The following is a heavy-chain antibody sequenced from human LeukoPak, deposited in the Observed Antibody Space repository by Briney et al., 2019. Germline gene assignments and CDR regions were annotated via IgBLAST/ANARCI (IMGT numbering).Heavy chain of an antibody. CDR3: ARAIRYYDSSGYYSLPHY. J-gene: IGHJ4*02. CDR1: GYTFTSYA. D-gene: IGHD3-22*01. V-gene: IGHV7-4-1*02. CDR2: INSNTGNP. Sequence: ASVKVSCKASGYTFTSYAMNWVRQAPGQGLEWMGWINSNTGNPTYAQGFTGRFVFSLDTSVSTAYLQISSLKAEDTAVYYCARAIRYYDSSGYYSLPHYWGQGTLVTVSS.